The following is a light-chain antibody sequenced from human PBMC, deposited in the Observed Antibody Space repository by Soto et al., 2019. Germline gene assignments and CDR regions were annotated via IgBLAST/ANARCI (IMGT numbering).Light chain of an antibody. CDR1: QSIDNW. V-gene: IGKV1-5*01. Sequence: DIQMTQSPSFVSASVEDRVTITCRASQSIDNWLAWYQQKPGKAPKLLIYDASTLESGVSSGFSGSGSGTEFTLTISSLRPDDFATYYCQHYDTFPYTFGQGTKVDIK. CDR3: QHYDTFPYT. CDR2: DAS. J-gene: IGKJ2*01.